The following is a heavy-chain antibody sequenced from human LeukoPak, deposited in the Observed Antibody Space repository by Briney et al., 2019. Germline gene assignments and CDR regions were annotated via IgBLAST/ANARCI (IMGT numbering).Heavy chain of an antibody. V-gene: IGHV1-2*06. D-gene: IGHD1-26*01. CDR1: GYTFTGYY. Sequence: ASVTVSCTASGYTFTGYYMHWVRQAPGQGLEWMGRINPNSGGTNYAQKFQGRVTMTRDTSISTAYMELSRLRSDDTAVYYCARDISRQPWAMDVWGQGTTVTVSS. J-gene: IGHJ6*02. CDR3: ARDISRQPWAMDV. CDR2: INPNSGGT.